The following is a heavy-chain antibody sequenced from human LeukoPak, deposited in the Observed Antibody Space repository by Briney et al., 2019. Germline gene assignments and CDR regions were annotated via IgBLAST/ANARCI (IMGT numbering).Heavy chain of an antibody. V-gene: IGHV1-8*01. Sequence: GASVKVSWKASGYTFTSYDINWVRQATGQGLEWMGWMNPNSGNTGYAQKFQGRVTMTRNTSISTAYMELSSLRSEDTAVYYCARGSSASKSFDYWGQGTLVTVSS. CDR1: GYTFTSYD. CDR3: ARGSSASKSFDY. J-gene: IGHJ4*02. CDR2: MNPNSGNT.